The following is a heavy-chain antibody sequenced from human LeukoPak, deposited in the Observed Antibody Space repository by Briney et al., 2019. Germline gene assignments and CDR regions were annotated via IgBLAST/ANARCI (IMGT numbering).Heavy chain of an antibody. CDR3: ARIDYGDYWYFDL. CDR2: IYYSGST. J-gene: IGHJ2*01. CDR1: GGSISSSSYY. D-gene: IGHD4-17*01. Sequence: PSETLSLTCTVSGGSISSSSYYWGWIRQPPGKGLEWIGSIYYSGSTYYNPSLKSRVTISVDTSKNQFSLKLSSVIAADTAVYYCARIDYGDYWYFDLWGRGTLVTVSS. V-gene: IGHV4-39*01.